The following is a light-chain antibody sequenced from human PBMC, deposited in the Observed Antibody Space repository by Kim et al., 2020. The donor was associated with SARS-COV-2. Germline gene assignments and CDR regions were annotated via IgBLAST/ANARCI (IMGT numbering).Light chain of an antibody. CDR3: QQYNNWPPAT. CDR1: QSVSSN. Sequence: VSPGERATLSGSASQSVSSNLAWYQQKPGQAPRLLIYGASTRATGIPARFSGSGSGTEFTLTISSLQSEDFAVYYCQQYNNWPPATFGQGTKLEI. V-gene: IGKV3-15*01. CDR2: GAS. J-gene: IGKJ2*01.